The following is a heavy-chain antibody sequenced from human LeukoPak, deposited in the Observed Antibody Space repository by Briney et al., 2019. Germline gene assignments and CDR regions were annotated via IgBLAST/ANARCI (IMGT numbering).Heavy chain of an antibody. CDR2: ISYDGSNK. D-gene: IGHD3-9*01. Sequence: GRSLRLSCAASGFTFSSYGMHWVRQAPGKGLEWVAVISYDGSNKYYADSVKGRFTISRDNSKNTLYLQMNSLRAEDTAVYYCAKKGPFIYDILTGYPSYWGQGTLVTVSS. CDR1: GFTFSSYG. CDR3: AKKGPFIYDILTGYPSY. V-gene: IGHV3-30*18. J-gene: IGHJ4*02.